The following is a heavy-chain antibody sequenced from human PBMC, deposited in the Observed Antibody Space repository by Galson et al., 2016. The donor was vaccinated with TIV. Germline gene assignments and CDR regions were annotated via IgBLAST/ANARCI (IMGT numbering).Heavy chain of an antibody. D-gene: IGHD3/OR15-3a*01. CDR2: IYPADSET. CDR1: GYSFATFW. J-gene: IGHJ4*02. Sequence: QSGAEVTKPGESLKISCKASGYSFATFWVGWVRQMPGQGLEWMGVIYPADSETRYSPSFQGQVTISADKSINTAFVQWSSLKASDTAMYYCARAFWTGNYFFDFRGQGTLVTVSS. CDR3: ARAFWTGNYFFDF. V-gene: IGHV5-51*03.